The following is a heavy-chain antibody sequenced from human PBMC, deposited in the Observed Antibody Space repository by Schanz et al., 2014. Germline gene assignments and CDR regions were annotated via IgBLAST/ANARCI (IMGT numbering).Heavy chain of an antibody. CDR1: GGTFSSYT. Sequence: QVQLVQSGAEVKKPGSSVKVSCKLSGGTFSSYTISWMRQAPGQGLEWMGKIIPVLNIATYAQSFQGRVSITADTSTNTAYMELNSLASEDTAGHYSTRGRSWYHSWGQGTLVTVSS. V-gene: IGHV1-69*02. J-gene: IGHJ4*02. CDR2: IIPVLNIA. CDR3: TRGRSWYHS. D-gene: IGHD3-10*01.